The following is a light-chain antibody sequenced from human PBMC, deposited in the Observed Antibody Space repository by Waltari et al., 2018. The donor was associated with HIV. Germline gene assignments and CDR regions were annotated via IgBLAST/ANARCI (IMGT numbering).Light chain of an antibody. Sequence: SYELTQPPSVSVSPGQTARITCSGDELAKQFAYWYQHKPGQAPVLVIYKDSERPSGIHDRFSAAKSGSAASLAITGLQSDDEAAYYCASCDDNLSHWVFGGGTKLTV. CDR1: ELAKQF. V-gene: IGLV3-25*02. CDR3: ASCDDNLSHWV. CDR2: KDS. J-gene: IGLJ3*02.